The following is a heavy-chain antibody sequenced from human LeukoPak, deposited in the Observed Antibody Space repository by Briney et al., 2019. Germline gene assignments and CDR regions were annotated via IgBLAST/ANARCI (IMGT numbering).Heavy chain of an antibody. Sequence: GGSLRLSCAASGFTISTYTMNWVRQVPGKGLEWLSYINSRDGSIDYADSVQGRFTISRDNAKNSLYLQMNSLRAEDTAVYYCARETYFYDSSGYPHNYFDCWGQGNLVTVSS. CDR3: ARETYFYDSSGYPHNYFDC. V-gene: IGHV3-48*01. J-gene: IGHJ4*02. D-gene: IGHD3-22*01. CDR1: GFTISTYT. CDR2: INSRDGSI.